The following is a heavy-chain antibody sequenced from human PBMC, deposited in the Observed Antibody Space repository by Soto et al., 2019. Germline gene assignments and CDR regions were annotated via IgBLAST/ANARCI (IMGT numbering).Heavy chain of an antibody. CDR2: ISGSGGST. CDR1: GFTFISYA. J-gene: IGHJ6*02. V-gene: IGHV3-23*01. Sequence: GGSLRLSCAASGFTFISYAMSWVRQAPGKGLEWVSGISGSGGSTYYADSVKGRFTISRDNSKNTLYLQMNSLRAEDTAVYYCAKAPPYYDSSGYYYGHYYYYGMDVWGQGTTVTVSS. CDR3: AKAPPYYDSSGYYYGHYYYYGMDV. D-gene: IGHD3-22*01.